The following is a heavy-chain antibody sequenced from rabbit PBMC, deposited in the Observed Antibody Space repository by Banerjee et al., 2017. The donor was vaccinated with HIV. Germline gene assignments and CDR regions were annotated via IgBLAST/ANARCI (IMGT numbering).Heavy chain of an antibody. J-gene: IGHJ4*01. CDR1: GFTLSNYW. CDR2: IYIGSSGST. Sequence: QEQLVESGGDLVKPGASLTLTCTASGFTLSNYWMCWVRQAPGKGLEWIACIYIGSSGSTYYASWAKGRFTISKTSSTTVTLQMTSLTAADTATYFCARDSINYIEFFNLWGPGTLVTVS. D-gene: IGHD8-1*01. CDR3: ARDSINYIEFFNL. V-gene: IGHV1S45*01.